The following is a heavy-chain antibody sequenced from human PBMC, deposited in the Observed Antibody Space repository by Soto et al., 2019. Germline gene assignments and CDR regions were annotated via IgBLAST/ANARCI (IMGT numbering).Heavy chain of an antibody. CDR2: INPSGGST. CDR3: AREIAAAGPYYYGMDV. D-gene: IGHD6-13*01. J-gene: IGHJ6*02. V-gene: IGHV1-46*01. Sequence: ASVKVSCKASGYTFTSYYMHWVRQAPGQGLEWMGIINPSGGSTSYAQKFQGRVTMTRDTSTSTVYMELSSLRSEDTAVYYCAREIAAAGPYYYGMDVWGQGTTVTVSS. CDR1: GYTFTSYY.